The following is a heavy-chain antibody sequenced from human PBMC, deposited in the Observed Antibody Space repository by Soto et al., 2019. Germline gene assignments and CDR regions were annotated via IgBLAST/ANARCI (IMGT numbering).Heavy chain of an antibody. J-gene: IGHJ4*02. CDR2: IYYTGSA. CDR3: ASLDSSGQLEY. CDR1: GDAISSGSYY. V-gene: IGHV4-61*01. Sequence: QVQLQESGPGLVKPAETLSLTCTVSGDAISSGSYYWIWSRQPPGKGLEWIGFIYYTGSANYNASLRSRVTISVDTAKNQCSLRLNSVTAADTAKYFCASLDSSGQLEYWGQGSLVIVST. D-gene: IGHD3-22*01.